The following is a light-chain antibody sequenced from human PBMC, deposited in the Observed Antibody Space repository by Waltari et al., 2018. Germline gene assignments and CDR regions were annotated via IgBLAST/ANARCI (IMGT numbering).Light chain of an antibody. V-gene: IGKV3-11*01. CDR3: QQRSNWPPEFT. Sequence: IVLTQSPATLSLSPGERATLSCRASQSVSSYLAWYQQKPGQAPRLLIYDASNRATGIPARFSGSGSGTDFTLTISRLEPEDFAVYYCQQRSNWPPEFTFGPGTKVDIK. J-gene: IGKJ3*01. CDR1: QSVSSY. CDR2: DAS.